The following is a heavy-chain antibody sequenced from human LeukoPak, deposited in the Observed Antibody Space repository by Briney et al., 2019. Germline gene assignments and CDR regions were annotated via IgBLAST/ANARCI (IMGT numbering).Heavy chain of an antibody. V-gene: IGHV4-31*03. CDR1: GDSISGGDYY. CDR3: ARAICPGGSCSWFDP. J-gene: IGHJ5*02. CDR2: SYYSGST. D-gene: IGHD2-15*01. Sequence: SETLSLTCTVSGDSISGGDYYWGWIRQHPGKGLEWIGYSYYSGSTNYNPSLTSRVTISVDTSKNQFSLKLSSVTAADTAVYYCARAICPGGSCSWFDPWGQGTLVTVSS.